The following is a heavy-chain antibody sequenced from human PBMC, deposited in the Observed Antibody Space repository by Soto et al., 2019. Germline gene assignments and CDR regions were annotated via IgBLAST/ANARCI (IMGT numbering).Heavy chain of an antibody. J-gene: IGHJ4*02. CDR2: GYYSGRT. D-gene: IGHD3-22*01. Sequence: WTWIRQPPGKALEWIGYGYYSGRTNYNPSLKSRVTISVDTSKNQFSLKLSSVTAADTAVYYCAKEAYDSSGYSDFRSYFDYWGQGTLVTVSS. V-gene: IGHV4-59*01. CDR3: AKEAYDSSGYSDFRSYFDY.